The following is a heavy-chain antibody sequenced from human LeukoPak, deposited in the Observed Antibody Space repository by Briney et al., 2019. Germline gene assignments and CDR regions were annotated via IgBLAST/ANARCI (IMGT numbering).Heavy chain of an antibody. CDR2: TNNSGNTI. J-gene: IGHJ4*02. V-gene: IGHV3-48*03. D-gene: IGHD1-26*01. Sequence: PGGSLRLSCAASGFTFSTYEMNWVRQAPGKGLEWVSSTNNSGNTIYYADSVKGRFTISRDNSKNSLYLQMNSLRAEDTAVYYCASGAQSDYWGQGTLVTVSS. CDR3: ASGAQSDY. CDR1: GFTFSTYE.